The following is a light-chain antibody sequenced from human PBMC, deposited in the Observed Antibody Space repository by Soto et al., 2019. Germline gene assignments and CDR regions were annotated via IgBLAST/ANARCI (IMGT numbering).Light chain of an antibody. CDR3: ASWDDRLGAVI. CDR2: SNN. Sequence: QSVLSQPPSASGTPGQRVFISCSGSSSNIGGTNYAYWYQQLPGAAPKLLMHSNNLRPSGVPERISGSKSGTSASLAISGLRSEDEAVYYCASWDDRLGAVIFGGGT. V-gene: IGLV1-47*02. CDR1: SSNIGGTNY. J-gene: IGLJ2*01.